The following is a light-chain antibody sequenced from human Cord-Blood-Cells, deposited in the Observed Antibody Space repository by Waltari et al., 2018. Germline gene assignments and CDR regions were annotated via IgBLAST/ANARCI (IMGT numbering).Light chain of an antibody. J-gene: IGKJ4*01. CDR3: QQYDNLPLT. V-gene: IGKV1-33*01. CDR2: DAS. Sequence: DIQMTQSPSSLSASVGARVTITCPASQDSSNYLNWNQQKPGKAPKLLIYDASNLETGVPSRCSGSGSGTDFTFTISSLQPEDIATYYCQQYDNLPLTFGGGTKVEIK. CDR1: QDSSNY.